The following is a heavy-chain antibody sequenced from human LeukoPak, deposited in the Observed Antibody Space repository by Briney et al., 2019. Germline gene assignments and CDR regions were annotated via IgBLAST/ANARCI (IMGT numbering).Heavy chain of an antibody. CDR3: ARQLRYYYDSSGSGYFDY. D-gene: IGHD3-22*01. J-gene: IGHJ4*02. V-gene: IGHV4-34*01. CDR2: INHSGST. Sequence: GSLRLSCAASGFTFSSYSMSWIRQPPGKGLEWIGEINHSGSTNYNPSLKSRVTISVDTSKNQFSLKLSSVTAADTAVYYCARQLRYYYDSSGSGYFDYWGQGTLVTVSS. CDR1: GFTFSSYS.